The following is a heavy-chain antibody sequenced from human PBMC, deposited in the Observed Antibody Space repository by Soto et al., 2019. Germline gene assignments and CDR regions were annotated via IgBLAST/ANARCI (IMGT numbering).Heavy chain of an antibody. CDR2: IIPLFSTT. V-gene: IGHV1-69*01. CDR1: GGAFNNYG. D-gene: IGHD6-6*01. Sequence: QVELVQSGAEVKKPGSSVRVSCKASGGAFNNYGFTWVRQASGQGLEWMGQIIPLFSTTHYAQKFQGRVSITADGSTSTVDMELSSLPSEDTAVYYCASDGNLSSSDADFDYWGQGPLVIVSS. J-gene: IGHJ4*02. CDR3: ASDGNLSSSDADFDY.